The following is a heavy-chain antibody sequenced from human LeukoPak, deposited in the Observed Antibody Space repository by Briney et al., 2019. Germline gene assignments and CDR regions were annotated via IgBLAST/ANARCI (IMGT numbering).Heavy chain of an antibody. CDR1: GYTFTGYY. Sequence: ASVKVSCKASGYTFTGYYMHWVRQAPGQGLEWMGWINANSGGTNYAQTFQGRVTMTRDTSISTAYMELSRLRSDDTAVYYCARGPIRGTAAHSKSPNWFDPWGQGTLLTVSS. V-gene: IGHV1-2*02. D-gene: IGHD6-13*01. CDR2: INANSGGT. CDR3: ARGPIRGTAAHSKSPNWFDP. J-gene: IGHJ5*02.